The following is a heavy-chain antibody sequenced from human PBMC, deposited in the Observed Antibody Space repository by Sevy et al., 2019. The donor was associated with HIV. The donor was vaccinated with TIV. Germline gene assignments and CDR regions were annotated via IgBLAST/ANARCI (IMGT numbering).Heavy chain of an antibody. D-gene: IGHD5-18*01. V-gene: IGHV4-39*07. J-gene: IGHJ4*02. CDR3: ASKRGYNHGPFDY. CDR1: GGSISSSSHY. Sequence: SETLSLTCIVSGGSISSSSHYWAWIRQPPGQGLEWIGSIYYSGNTYYNPSLKSRVAMSVDTSEKQFSLKLSSMTEADTAVYYCASKRGYNHGPFDYCGQGTLVTVSS. CDR2: IYYSGNT.